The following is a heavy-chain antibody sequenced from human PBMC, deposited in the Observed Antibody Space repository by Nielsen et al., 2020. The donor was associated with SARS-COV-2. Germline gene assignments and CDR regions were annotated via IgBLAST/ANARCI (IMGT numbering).Heavy chain of an antibody. Sequence: GESLKISCAASRNYAMSWVRQAPGKGLEWVSAISYSGETTYYADSVKGRFTVSRDNSKNTMYLQMNSLRVENTAVYYCAKNRRAHGDYGDFDYWGQGILVTVAS. CDR2: ISYSGETT. J-gene: IGHJ4*02. CDR3: AKNRRAHGDYGDFDY. V-gene: IGHV3-23*01. CDR1: RNYA. D-gene: IGHD4-17*01.